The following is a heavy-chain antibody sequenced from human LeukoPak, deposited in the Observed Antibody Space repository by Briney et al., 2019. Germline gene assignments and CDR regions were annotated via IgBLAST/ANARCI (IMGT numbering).Heavy chain of an antibody. J-gene: IGHJ4*02. D-gene: IGHD2-15*01. CDR2: IKSKTDGGTT. CDR3: TTGRCSGGSCYSGCY. CDR1: GFTFSNAW. Sequence: GGSLRLSCGASGFTFSNAWMSWVRQAPGKGLEWVGRIKSKTDGGTTDYAAPVKGRFTISRDDSKNTLYLQMNSLKTEDTAVYYCTTGRCSGGSCYSGCYWGQGTLVTVSS. V-gene: IGHV3-15*01.